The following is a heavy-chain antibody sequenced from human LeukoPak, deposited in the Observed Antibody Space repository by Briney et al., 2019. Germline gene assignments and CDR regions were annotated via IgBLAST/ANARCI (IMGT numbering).Heavy chain of an antibody. D-gene: IGHD6-13*01. CDR3: ARDPYSRTHYYMDV. CDR2: ISYDGSNK. Sequence: PGGSLRLSCAASGFAFSSYAMHWVRQAPGKGLEWVAVISYDGSNKYYADSVKGRFTISRDNSKNTLYLQMNSLRAEDTAVYYCARDPYSRTHYYMDVWGKGTTVTVSS. V-gene: IGHV3-30*04. J-gene: IGHJ6*03. CDR1: GFAFSSYA.